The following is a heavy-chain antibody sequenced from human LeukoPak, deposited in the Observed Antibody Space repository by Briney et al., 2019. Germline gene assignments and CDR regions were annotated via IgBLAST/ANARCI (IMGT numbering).Heavy chain of an antibody. J-gene: IGHJ6*03. CDR3: ARDYCSSTSCYAPSTGYYYYYMDV. Sequence: KPSETLSLTCTVSGGSISSYYWSWIRQPAGKGLEWIGRIYTSGSTNYNPSLKSRVTISVDKSKNQFSLKLSSVTAADTAVYYCARDYCSSTSCYAPSTGYYYYYMDVWGKGTTVTVSS. V-gene: IGHV4-4*07. CDR1: GGSISSYY. CDR2: IYTSGST. D-gene: IGHD2-2*01.